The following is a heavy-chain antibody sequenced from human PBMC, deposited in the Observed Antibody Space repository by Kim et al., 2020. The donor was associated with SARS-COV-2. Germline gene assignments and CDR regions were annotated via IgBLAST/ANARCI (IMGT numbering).Heavy chain of an antibody. V-gene: IGHV3-7*01. CDR3: ARARRWNFDY. Sequence: SEKYYVDSGKGRFTIARDNAKNSLYLQMNSLRAEDTAVYYCARARRWNFDYWGQGTLVTVSS. J-gene: IGHJ4*02. D-gene: IGHD4-17*01. CDR2: SEK.